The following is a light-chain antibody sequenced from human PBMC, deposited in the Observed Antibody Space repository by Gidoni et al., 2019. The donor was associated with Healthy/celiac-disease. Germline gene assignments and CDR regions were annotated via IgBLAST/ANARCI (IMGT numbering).Light chain of an antibody. CDR1: QSVLYSSNNKNY. CDR2: GAS. CDR3: QQYYSTPFT. J-gene: IGKJ3*01. Sequence: DIFITQSPDSLAVSLGERATINCKSSQSVLYSSNNKNYLAWYQQKPGQPPKLLIYGASTRETGVPDRFSGSGSGTDFTLTISSLQAEDVAVYYCQQYYSTPFTFGPGTKVEIK. V-gene: IGKV4-1*01.